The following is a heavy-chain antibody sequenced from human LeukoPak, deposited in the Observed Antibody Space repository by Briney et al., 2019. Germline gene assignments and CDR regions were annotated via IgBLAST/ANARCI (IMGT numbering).Heavy chain of an antibody. CDR3: ARDSGSYSFDY. D-gene: IGHD1-26*01. Sequence: GTSLRLSCAAFGFTFSNYVMHWVRQAPGKGLEWVAVISYDGSNKYYADSVKGRFTISRDNSKNTLYLQMNSLRADDTAVYYCARDSGSYSFDYWGQGTLVTVSS. CDR1: GFTFSNYV. J-gene: IGHJ4*02. CDR2: ISYDGSNK. V-gene: IGHV3-30*03.